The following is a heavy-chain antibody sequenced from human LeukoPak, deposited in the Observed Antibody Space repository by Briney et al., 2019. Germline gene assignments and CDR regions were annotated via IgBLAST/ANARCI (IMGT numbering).Heavy chain of an antibody. J-gene: IGHJ4*02. D-gene: IGHD3-10*01. Sequence: GGSLRLSCAASGFTFSSYWMSWVRQAPGKGLECVANIKQDGSEKYYVDSVKGRFTITRDNAKNSLYLQMNSLRAEDTAVYYCATARGADYWGQGILVTVSS. CDR2: IKQDGSEK. CDR3: ATARGADY. CDR1: GFTFSSYW. V-gene: IGHV3-7*01.